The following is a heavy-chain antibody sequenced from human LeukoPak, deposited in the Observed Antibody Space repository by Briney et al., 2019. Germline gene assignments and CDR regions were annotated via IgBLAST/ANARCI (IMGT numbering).Heavy chain of an antibody. Sequence: GGSLRLSCAASGFTFSSYWMSWVRQAPGEGLEWVANIKQDGSEKYYVDSVKGRFTISRDNAKNSLYLQMNSLRAEDTAVYYCARDLSSSWYGLDYWGQGTLVTVSS. J-gene: IGHJ4*02. V-gene: IGHV3-7*01. CDR3: ARDLSSSWYGLDY. D-gene: IGHD6-13*01. CDR1: GFTFSSYW. CDR2: IKQDGSEK.